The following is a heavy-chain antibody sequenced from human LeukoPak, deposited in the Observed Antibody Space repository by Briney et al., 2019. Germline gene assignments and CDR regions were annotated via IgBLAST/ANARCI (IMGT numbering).Heavy chain of an antibody. Sequence: ASETLSLTCTVSGGSISSYYWSWIRQPPGKGLEWIGYIYYSGSTNYNPSLKSRVTISVDTSKNQFSLKLSSVTAADTAVYYCARYGSGSYSLGMDVWGQGTTVTVSS. J-gene: IGHJ6*02. CDR1: GGSISSYY. CDR2: IYYSGST. D-gene: IGHD3-10*01. CDR3: ARYGSGSYSLGMDV. V-gene: IGHV4-59*08.